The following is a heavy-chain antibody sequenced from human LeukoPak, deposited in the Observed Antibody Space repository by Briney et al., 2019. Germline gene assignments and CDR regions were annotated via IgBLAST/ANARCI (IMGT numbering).Heavy chain of an antibody. Sequence: ASVKVSCKASGYTFTSYDINWVRQATGQGLEWMGWMNPNSGNTGYAQKFQGRVTITRNTSISPAYMELSSLRSEDTAVYYCARGLRTTVPSDYWGQGTLVTVSS. V-gene: IGHV1-8*03. CDR2: MNPNSGNT. J-gene: IGHJ4*02. CDR3: ARGLRTTVPSDY. D-gene: IGHD4-11*01. CDR1: GYTFTSYD.